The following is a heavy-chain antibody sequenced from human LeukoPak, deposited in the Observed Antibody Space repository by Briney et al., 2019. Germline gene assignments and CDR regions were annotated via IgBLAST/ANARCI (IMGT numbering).Heavy chain of an antibody. CDR3: ARLMTTVTPSLDDAFDI. D-gene: IGHD4-17*01. Sequence: SETLSLTCTVSGGSISSYYWSWIRQPAGKGLEWIGYIYYSGSTNYNPSLKSRVTISVDTSKNQFSLKLSSVTAADTAVYYCARLMTTVTPSLDDAFDIWGQGTMVTVSS. J-gene: IGHJ3*02. CDR2: IYYSGST. CDR1: GGSISSYY. V-gene: IGHV4-59*01.